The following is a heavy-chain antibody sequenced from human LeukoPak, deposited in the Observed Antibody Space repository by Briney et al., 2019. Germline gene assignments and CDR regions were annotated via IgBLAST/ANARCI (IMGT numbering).Heavy chain of an antibody. CDR3: ARVSSRADRAFDY. CDR2: IGNVGDT. Sequence: PGGSLRLSCAASGFTFSSYDMHWVRQATGKGLEWVSGIGNVGDTYYSGSVKCRFTISRENAKNSLYLQMTSLRAEDTAVYYCARVSSRADRAFDYWGQGTLVTVSS. D-gene: IGHD1-14*01. J-gene: IGHJ4*02. V-gene: IGHV3-13*01. CDR1: GFTFSSYD.